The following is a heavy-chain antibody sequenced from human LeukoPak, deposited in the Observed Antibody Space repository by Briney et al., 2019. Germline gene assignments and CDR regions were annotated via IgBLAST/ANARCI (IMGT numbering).Heavy chain of an antibody. CDR2: ISYDGYNNK. Sequence: GGSQRLSCAASGFTFSSYAMHWVRQAPGKGLEWVATISYDGYNNKYYADSVKGRFTISRDNSKKTLYLQMNSLRAEDTGVYYCARGHGGAFDYWGQGTLVTVSS. V-gene: IGHV3-30*04. CDR1: GFTFSSYA. CDR3: ARGHGGAFDY. D-gene: IGHD3-16*01. J-gene: IGHJ4*02.